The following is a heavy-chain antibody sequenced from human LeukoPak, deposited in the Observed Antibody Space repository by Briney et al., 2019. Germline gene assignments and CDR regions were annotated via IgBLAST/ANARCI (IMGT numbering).Heavy chain of an antibody. Sequence: GALVKVSCKASGYTFTGYYMHWVRQAPGQGLEWMGWISTNTGNPTYAQGFTGRFVFSLDTSVSTAYLQISSLKAEDTAVYYCARKSVAATPRDIVYQYSYMDVWGKGTTVTVSS. J-gene: IGHJ6*03. D-gene: IGHD2-15*01. CDR2: ISTNTGNP. CDR1: GYTFTGYY. V-gene: IGHV7-4-1*02. CDR3: ARKSVAATPRDIVYQYSYMDV.